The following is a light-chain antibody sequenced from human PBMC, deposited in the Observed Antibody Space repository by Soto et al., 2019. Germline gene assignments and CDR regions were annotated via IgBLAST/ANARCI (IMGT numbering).Light chain of an antibody. CDR1: SSDVGGYNY. CDR2: DVS. Sequence: QSALTQPASVSGSPGQSITISCTGTSSDVGGYNYVSWYQQHPGKAPKLMIYDVSNRPSGVSNRFSGSKSGNTASLTISGLHAEDEADYYCSSYTSSSTSVFGGGTKLTVL. J-gene: IGLJ2*01. CDR3: SSYTSSSTSV. V-gene: IGLV2-14*01.